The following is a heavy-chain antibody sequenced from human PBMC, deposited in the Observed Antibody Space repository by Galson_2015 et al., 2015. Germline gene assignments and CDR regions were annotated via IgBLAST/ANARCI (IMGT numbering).Heavy chain of an antibody. V-gene: IGHV3-23*01. CDR1: GFTFNSYA. Sequence: SLRLSCAASGFTFNSYAMSWVRQAPGKGLEWVSGISGTGGSRWYADSVKGRFTISRDTSKNTLYLQMNSLRAEDTAVYFCAKEAYCYGSGSYFLDYYYDDYIDVWG. CDR2: ISGTGGSR. J-gene: IGHJ6*03. D-gene: IGHD3-10*01. CDR3: AKEAYCYGSGSYFLDYYYDDYIDV.